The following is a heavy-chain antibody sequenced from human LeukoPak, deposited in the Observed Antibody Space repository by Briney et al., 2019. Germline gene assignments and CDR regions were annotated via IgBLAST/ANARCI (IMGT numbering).Heavy chain of an antibody. V-gene: IGHV3-53*05. CDR2: IYSGGST. J-gene: IGHJ4*02. D-gene: IGHD5-18*01. CDR3: ARDLGYSYGHDS. Sequence: GGTLRLSCAASGFTVNTNYMNWVRQAPGKGLEWVSAIYSGGSTYYADSVKGRFTISRDNSKNTLYLQMNSLRAEDTAVYYCARDLGYSYGHDSWGQGTLVTVSS. CDR1: GFTVNTNY.